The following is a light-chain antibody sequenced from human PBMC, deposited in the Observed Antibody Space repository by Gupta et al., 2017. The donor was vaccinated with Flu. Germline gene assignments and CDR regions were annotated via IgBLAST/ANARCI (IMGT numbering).Light chain of an antibody. V-gene: IGLV2-14*01. Sequence: QSALTQPPSVSGSPGQPITISCTGTSTDVGGYNYVSWYQQHPGKAPNLIIYEISNRPSGVSSRFSGSKSVNTASLTISGLQPEDEADYYCSSYTSTSTYVFGTGSKVTVL. J-gene: IGLJ1*01. CDR1: STDVGGYNY. CDR2: EIS. CDR3: SSYTSTSTYV.